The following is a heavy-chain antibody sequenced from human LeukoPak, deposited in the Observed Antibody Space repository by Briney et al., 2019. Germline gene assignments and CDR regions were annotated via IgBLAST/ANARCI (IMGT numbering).Heavy chain of an antibody. CDR2: ISSSSSSYI. Sequence: GGSLRLSCAASGFTFSSYSMNWVRQAPGKGLEWVSSISSSSSSYIYYADSVKGRFTISRDNAKNSLYLQMNSLRAEDTAVYYCARDWNPYDFWSGFAREMDVWGQGTTVTVSS. CDR3: ARDWNPYDFWSGFAREMDV. J-gene: IGHJ6*02. V-gene: IGHV3-21*01. D-gene: IGHD3-3*01. CDR1: GFTFSSYS.